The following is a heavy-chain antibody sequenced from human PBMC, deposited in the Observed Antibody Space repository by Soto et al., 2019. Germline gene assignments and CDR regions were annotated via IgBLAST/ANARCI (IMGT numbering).Heavy chain of an antibody. CDR1: GFTFSNHW. J-gene: IGHJ5*02. CDR3: GRDLRVTNWFDP. D-gene: IGHD5-18*01. V-gene: IGHV3-74*01. CDR2: INGDGTAT. Sequence: EVQLVESGGGLVQPGGSLTLSCAASGFTFSNHWMHWVRQAPGRGLVWVSHINGDGTATHYADSVRGRFAISRDNAGNTLYLQMNSLRAEDTAVYYCGRDLRVTNWFDPWGLGTLVTVSS.